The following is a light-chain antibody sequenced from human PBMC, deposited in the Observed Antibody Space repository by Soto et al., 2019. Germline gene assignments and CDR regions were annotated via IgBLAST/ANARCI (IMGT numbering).Light chain of an antibody. CDR3: QQYNNCPPYT. CDR1: QSVSSN. V-gene: IGKV3-15*01. CDR2: GAS. Sequence: EIVMTQSPATLSVSPGERATLSCRASQSVSSNLAWYQQKPGQAPRLLIYGASTRASGIPARYSGSGSGTESTLTISTLHSEEFAVYYCQQYNNCPPYTFGQGTKLEIK. J-gene: IGKJ2*01.